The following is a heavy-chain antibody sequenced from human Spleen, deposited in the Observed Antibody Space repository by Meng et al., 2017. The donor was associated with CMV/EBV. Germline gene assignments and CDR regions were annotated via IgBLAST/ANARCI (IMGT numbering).Heavy chain of an antibody. D-gene: IGHD3-3*01. CDR3: ARVRGVFRFLVDS. Sequence: ESLKISCAVYGGSFSGYYWSWIRQPPGKGLEWIGEINHSGSTNYNPSLKSRVTISVDTSKNQFSLKLSSVTAADTAVYYCARVRGVFRFLVDSWGQGTLVTVSS. CDR1: GGSFSGYY. CDR2: INHSGST. V-gene: IGHV4-34*01. J-gene: IGHJ4*02.